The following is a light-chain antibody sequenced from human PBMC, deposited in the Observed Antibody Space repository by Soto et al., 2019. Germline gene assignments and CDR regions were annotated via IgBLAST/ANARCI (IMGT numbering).Light chain of an antibody. J-gene: IGLJ1*01. CDR3: NSYTSSTSRPYV. CDR2: QVS. V-gene: IGLV2-14*01. Sequence: QSVLTQPASVSGSPGQSITISCTGTSSDIGGFYYVSWYQHHPGKDPKLMIYQVSNRPSGVSNRFSGSKSGNTASLTISALQAEDEADYFCNSYTSSTSRPYVFGTGTKVTVL. CDR1: SSDIGGFYY.